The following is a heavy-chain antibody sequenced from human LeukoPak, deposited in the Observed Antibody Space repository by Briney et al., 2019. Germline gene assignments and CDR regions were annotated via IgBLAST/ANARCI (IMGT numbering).Heavy chain of an antibody. V-gene: IGHV3-48*02. D-gene: IGHD1-26*01. Sequence: GGSLRLSCAVSGFTFSSYWMSWVRQAPGKGLEWVSHITSSSSNIYYADSVKGRFTISRDNAKNALYLQMNSLRDEDTAVYYCATSGNYYLEYWGQGTLVTVSS. CDR3: ATSGNYYLEY. J-gene: IGHJ4*02. CDR1: GFTFSSYW. CDR2: ITSSSSNI.